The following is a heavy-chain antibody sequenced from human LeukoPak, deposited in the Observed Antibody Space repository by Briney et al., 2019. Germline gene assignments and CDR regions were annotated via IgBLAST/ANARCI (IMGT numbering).Heavy chain of an antibody. CDR2: FDPEDGET. CDR3: ATGNPSRYSSSWYTSP. J-gene: IGHJ5*02. V-gene: IGHV1-24*01. CDR1: GYTLTELS. Sequence: ASVKVSCKVSGYTLTELSMHWVRQAPGKGLEWMGGFDPEDGETIYAQKFQGRVTMTEDTSTDTAYMELSSLRSEDTAVYYCATGNPSRYSSSWYTSPWGQGTLVTVSS. D-gene: IGHD6-13*01.